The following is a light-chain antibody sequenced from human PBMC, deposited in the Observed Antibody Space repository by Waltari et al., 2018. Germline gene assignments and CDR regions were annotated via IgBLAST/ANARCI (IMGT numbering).Light chain of an antibody. CDR2: GAS. CDR1: QSVHTNY. CDR3: LQYGSSPWT. Sequence: ESVLTQSPGTLSSSPGERATLPCRASQSVHTNYLAWYQQRPGQAPRLLIYGASNRATGTPDRFSGSGSGTDFTLTIRRLEPEDFAVYYCLQYGSSPWTFGQGTKVEIK. V-gene: IGKV3-20*01. J-gene: IGKJ1*01.